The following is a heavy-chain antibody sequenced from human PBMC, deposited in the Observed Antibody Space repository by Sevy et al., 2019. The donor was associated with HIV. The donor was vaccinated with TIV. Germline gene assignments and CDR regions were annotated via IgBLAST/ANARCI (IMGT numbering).Heavy chain of an antibody. CDR2: ISGSGGST. J-gene: IGHJ4*02. V-gene: IGHV3-23*01. D-gene: IGHD4-17*01. Sequence: GGSLRLSCAASGFTFSSYAMSWVRQAPGKGLEWVSAISGSGGSTYYADSVKGRFTISRDDAENSLSLQMNSLRAEDTAVYYCARITVTTHFDYWGPGTLVTVSS. CDR1: GFTFSSYA. CDR3: ARITVTTHFDY.